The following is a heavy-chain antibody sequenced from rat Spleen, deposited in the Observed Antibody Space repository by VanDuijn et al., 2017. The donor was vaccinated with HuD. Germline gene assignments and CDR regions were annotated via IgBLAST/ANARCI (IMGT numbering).Heavy chain of an antibody. D-gene: IGHD1-1*01. CDR3: ARIDYYLYVLDA. CDR2: ISYDGSST. J-gene: IGHJ4*01. Sequence: EVQLVESDGGLVQPGGSLKLSCVASGFTFNNYWMTWIRQAPTKGLEWVATISYDGSSTYYRDSVKGRFTISRDNAKSTLYLQMNSLRSEDTATYYCARIDYYLYVLDAWGQGASVTVSS. V-gene: IGHV5-29*01. CDR1: GFTFNNYW.